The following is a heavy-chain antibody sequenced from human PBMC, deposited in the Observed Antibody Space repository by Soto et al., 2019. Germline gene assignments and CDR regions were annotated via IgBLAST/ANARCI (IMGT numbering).Heavy chain of an antibody. CDR2: IYHSGST. D-gene: IGHD3-22*01. J-gene: IGHJ6*02. Sequence: QLQLQESGSGLVKPSQTLSLTCAVSGGSISSGGYSWSWIRQPPGKGLEWIGYIYHSGSTYYNPSLKSRVTISVDRSKNQFSLKLSSGTAADTAVYYCAGSGYYPNSGMDVWGQGTTVTVSS. CDR1: GGSISSGGYS. V-gene: IGHV4-30-2*01. CDR3: AGSGYYPNSGMDV.